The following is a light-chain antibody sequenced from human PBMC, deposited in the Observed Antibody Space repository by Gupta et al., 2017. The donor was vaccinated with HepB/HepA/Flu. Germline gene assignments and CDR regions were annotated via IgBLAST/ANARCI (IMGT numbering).Light chain of an antibody. Sequence: DIVVTQSPESLAGSLGERATISCKSRQSVLYSANNKNYLAWYQQKAGQPPKLLIYWASTRESGVPDRFSGSGSETDFTLTITNLQAEDVAVYHCQQYYTTPSTFGQGTRLEIK. CDR3: QQYYTTPST. CDR1: QSVLYSANNKNY. J-gene: IGKJ2*01. CDR2: WAS. V-gene: IGKV4-1*01.